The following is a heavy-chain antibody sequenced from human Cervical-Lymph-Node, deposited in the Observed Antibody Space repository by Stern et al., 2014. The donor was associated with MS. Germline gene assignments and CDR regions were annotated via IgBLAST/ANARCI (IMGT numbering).Heavy chain of an antibody. Sequence: QVQLVESGAEVKKPGASVKVSCTASGYTFTGFFLHWVRQAPGQGLEWVGWINPNTGGTKSAKNFQGWVPLNRDTSTNTVYLVLNRLKSDDTAVFYCARGYPFFDNWGQGTLVTVSS. D-gene: IGHD2-15*01. CDR3: ARGYPFFDN. J-gene: IGHJ4*02. V-gene: IGHV1-2*04. CDR1: GYTFTGFF. CDR2: INPNTGGT.